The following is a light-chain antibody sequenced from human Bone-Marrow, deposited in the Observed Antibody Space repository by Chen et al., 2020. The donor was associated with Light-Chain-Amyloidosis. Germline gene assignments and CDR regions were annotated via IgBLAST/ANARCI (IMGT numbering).Light chain of an antibody. CDR3: QVWDRSSDRPV. V-gene: IGLV3-21*02. J-gene: IGLJ3*02. CDR2: DDS. CDR1: NIGYTS. Sequence: SYVLTQPSSVSVAPGQTATIACGGNNIGYTSVQWYQQTPVQAPLLVVYDDSDRPSGIPGRLSGSNSGTTATLSISRVEAGDETDYYCQVWDRSSDRPVFGGGTKLTVL.